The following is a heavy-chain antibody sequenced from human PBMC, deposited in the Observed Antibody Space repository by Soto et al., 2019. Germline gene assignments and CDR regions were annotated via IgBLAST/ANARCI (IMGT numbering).Heavy chain of an antibody. Sequence: LSLTCIVYGGSVSSGIYYWNWIRQPPGKGLEWIGYIYYSGSTNYNHSLNSRVNISVETSKNQFSLKLSSVTAADEAVYYCARQVDTAQLTDYLDXWGQGALVTVSX. J-gene: IGHJ4*02. CDR3: ARQVDTAQLTDYLDX. D-gene: IGHD5-18*01. CDR1: GGSVSSGIYY. V-gene: IGHV4-61*01. CDR2: IYYSGST.